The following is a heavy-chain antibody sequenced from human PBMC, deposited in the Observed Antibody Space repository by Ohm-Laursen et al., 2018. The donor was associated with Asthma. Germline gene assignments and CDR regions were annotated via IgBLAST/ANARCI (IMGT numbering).Heavy chain of an antibody. CDR2: IKQDGSDK. V-gene: IGHV3-7*01. CDR3: ASGHNYDYIWGSYRTPTGYYFDY. CDR1: GFTFSSYC. Sequence: SLRLSCAASGFTFSSYCMSWVRQAPGKGLEWVANIKQDGSDKYYVDSVKGRFTISRDNAKNSLYLQMNSLRAEDTAVYYCASGHNYDYIWGSYRTPTGYYFDYWGQGTLVTVSS. D-gene: IGHD3-16*02. J-gene: IGHJ4*02.